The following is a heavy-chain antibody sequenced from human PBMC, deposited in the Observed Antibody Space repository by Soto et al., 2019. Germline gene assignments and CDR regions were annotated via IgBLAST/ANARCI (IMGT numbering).Heavy chain of an antibody. Sequence: PSETLSLTCTVSGGSISSYYWSWIRQPPGKGLEWIGYIYYSGSTNYNPSLKSRVTISVDTSKNQFSLKLSSVTAADTAVYYCARDASGGYDFWSGYYTDYYYYYMDAWGKGTTVTVSS. CDR3: ARDASGGYDFWSGYYTDYYYYYMDA. D-gene: IGHD3-3*01. CDR2: IYYSGST. J-gene: IGHJ6*03. V-gene: IGHV4-59*01. CDR1: GGSISSYY.